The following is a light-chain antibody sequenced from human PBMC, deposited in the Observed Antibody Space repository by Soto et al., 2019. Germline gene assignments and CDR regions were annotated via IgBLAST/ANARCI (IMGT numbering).Light chain of an antibody. J-gene: IGKJ5*01. V-gene: IGKV3-15*01. CDR1: QSVSRN. CDR3: QQYIKWPIT. Sequence: EIEVTQAPSTWYVFMGESATLSCRASQSVSRNLAWYKTPPGQAPMLLIYGASTRATGIPARLSGSGSGTEFTLTVSSLQSEDCAVDYCQQYIKWPITFGQGTRVEIK. CDR2: GAS.